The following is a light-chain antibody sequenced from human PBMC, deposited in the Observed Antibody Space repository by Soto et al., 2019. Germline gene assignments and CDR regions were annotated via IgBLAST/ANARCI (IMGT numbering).Light chain of an antibody. Sequence: ILMTQSPATLSVSPGERASLSCRASQSVSNKLAWYQQKPGQAPRLLIYDASTRATGNPARFSGSGSWTEFTLTISGLQYEDFAVYYCQQYNNWPPWTFGQGTNVEIK. CDR2: DAS. J-gene: IGKJ1*01. V-gene: IGKV3-15*01. CDR3: QQYNNWPPWT. CDR1: QSVSNK.